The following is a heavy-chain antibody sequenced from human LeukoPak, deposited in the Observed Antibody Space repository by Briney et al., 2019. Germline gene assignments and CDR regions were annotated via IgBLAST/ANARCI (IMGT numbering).Heavy chain of an antibody. CDR1: GYSFTSYW. J-gene: IGHJ3*02. CDR3: ARLYYYDSSGYKGRAFDI. V-gene: IGHV5-51*01. D-gene: IGHD3-22*01. CDR2: IYPGDSDT. Sequence: GESLKISCKGSGYSFTSYWIGWVRQMPGKGLEWMGIIYPGDSDTRYSPSFQGQVTISADKSISTAYLQWSSLKASDTAMYYCARLYYYDSSGYKGRAFDIWGQGTMVTVSS.